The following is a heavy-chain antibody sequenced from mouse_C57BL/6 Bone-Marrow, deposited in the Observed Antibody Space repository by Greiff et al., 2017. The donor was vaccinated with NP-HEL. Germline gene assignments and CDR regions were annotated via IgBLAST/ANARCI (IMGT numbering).Heavy chain of an antibody. CDR1: GFTFSDYY. J-gene: IGHJ2*01. CDR2: ISNGGGST. Sequence: EVHLVESGGGLVQPGGSLKLSCAASGFTFSDYYMYWVRQTPEKRLEWVAYISNGGGSTYYPDTVKGRFTISRDNAKNTLYLQMSRLKSEDTAMYYCARGVYDGDYFDYWGQGTTLTVSS. V-gene: IGHV5-12*01. CDR3: ARGVYDGDYFDY. D-gene: IGHD2-12*01.